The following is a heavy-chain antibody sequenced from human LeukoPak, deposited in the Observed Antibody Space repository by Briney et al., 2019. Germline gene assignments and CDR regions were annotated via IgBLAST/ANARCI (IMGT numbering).Heavy chain of an antibody. D-gene: IGHD6-19*01. CDR2: TTDSGSRT. CDR3: AKGGAMADKYYQE. Sequence: GGSLRLSCAASGFTFSSYAMRWVRQAPGKGLEWVSSTTDSGSRTYYGDSVEGRFTISRENSKNMLYLQMNSLRAEDTAVYYCAKGGAMADKYYQEWGQGTLVTVSS. J-gene: IGHJ1*01. CDR1: GFTFSSYA. V-gene: IGHV3-23*01.